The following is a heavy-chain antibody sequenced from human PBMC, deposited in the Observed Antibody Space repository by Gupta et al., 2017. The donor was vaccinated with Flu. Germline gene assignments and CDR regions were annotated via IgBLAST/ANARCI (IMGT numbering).Heavy chain of an antibody. J-gene: IGHJ6*02. CDR3: ARDCRAGTKVRCGMDV. D-gene: IGHD1-7*01. Sequence: EVQLVESGGGLVQPGGSLSLSGAASGFPFSSYWMSLVRQAPGKGLEWLANIKQDGSEKYYVDSVKGRFTISRDNAKNSLYLQMNSLRAEDTAVYYCARDCRAGTKVRCGMDVWGQGTTVTVSS. CDR2: IKQDGSEK. V-gene: IGHV3-7*01. CDR1: GFPFSSYW.